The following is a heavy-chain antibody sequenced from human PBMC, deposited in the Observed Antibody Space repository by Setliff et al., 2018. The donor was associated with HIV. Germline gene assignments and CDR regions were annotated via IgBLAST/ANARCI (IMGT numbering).Heavy chain of an antibody. CDR3: ETDDYYGSGTHWRGVP. Sequence: RASVKVSCKASGGTFSSYAISWVRQAPGQGLDWMGGIIPVFGTTNYAQKFQGRVTITADESTSTAYLELRSLRSEDTAVYYCETDDYYGSGTHWRGVPWGQGTLVTVSS. CDR2: IIPVFGTT. CDR1: GGTFSSYA. V-gene: IGHV1-69*13. D-gene: IGHD3-10*01. J-gene: IGHJ5*02.